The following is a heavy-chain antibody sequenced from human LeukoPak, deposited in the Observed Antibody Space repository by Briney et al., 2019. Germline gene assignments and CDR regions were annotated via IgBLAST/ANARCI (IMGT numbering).Heavy chain of an antibody. CDR3: ARDYLYCSGGSCYSTFDY. CDR2: IYYSGST. J-gene: IGHJ4*02. V-gene: IGHV4-59*01. Sequence: PSETLSLTCTVSGGSISSYYWSWIRQPPGKELEWIGYIYYSGSTNYNPSLKSRVTISVDTSKNQFSLKLSSVTAADTAVYYCARDYLYCSGGSCYSTFDYWGQGTLVTVSP. CDR1: GGSISSYY. D-gene: IGHD2-15*01.